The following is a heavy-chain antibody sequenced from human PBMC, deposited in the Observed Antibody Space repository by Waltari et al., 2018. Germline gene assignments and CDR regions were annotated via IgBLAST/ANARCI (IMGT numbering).Heavy chain of an antibody. V-gene: IGHV4-59*01. D-gene: IGHD6-19*01. CDR3: AIGGSGWYFDY. Sequence: QVQLQESGPGLVKPSETLSLTCTGSGGSISSYYWSWIRQPPGKGLEWIGYIYYSGSTNYNPSLKSRVTISVDTSKNQFSLKLSSVTAADTAVYYCAIGGSGWYFDYWGQGTLVTVSS. J-gene: IGHJ4*02. CDR1: GGSISSYY. CDR2: IYYSGST.